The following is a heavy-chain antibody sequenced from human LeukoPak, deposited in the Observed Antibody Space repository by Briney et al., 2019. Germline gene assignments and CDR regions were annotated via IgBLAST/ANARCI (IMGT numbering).Heavy chain of an antibody. Sequence: GGSLRLSCAASGFTFSSYEMNWVRQAPGKGLEWVSYISSSGSTIYYADSVKGRFTISRDNAKNSLYLQMNSLRAEDTAVYYCAKNGLWFGEYTPSIYYYYYYMDVWGKGTTVTVSS. V-gene: IGHV3-48*03. D-gene: IGHD3-10*01. CDR3: AKNGLWFGEYTPSIYYYYYYMDV. CDR1: GFTFSSYE. CDR2: ISSSGSTI. J-gene: IGHJ6*03.